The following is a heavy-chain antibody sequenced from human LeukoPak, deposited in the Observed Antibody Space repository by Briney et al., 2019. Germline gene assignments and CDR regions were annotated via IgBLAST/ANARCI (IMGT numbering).Heavy chain of an antibody. V-gene: IGHV1-46*01. D-gene: IGHD2-15*01. J-gene: IGHJ6*02. CDR3: ASGEVGVVYRAGGRYYYYYHAMDV. CDR2: IYPRDGST. Sequence: ASVKVSCKASGYTFTSNYIHWVRQAPGQGLEWMGMIYPRDGSTSYAQKFQGRVTVTRDTSTSTVHMELSGLRSDDTAVYYCASGEVGVVYRAGGRYYYYYHAMDVWGQGTTVTVSS. CDR1: GYTFTSNY.